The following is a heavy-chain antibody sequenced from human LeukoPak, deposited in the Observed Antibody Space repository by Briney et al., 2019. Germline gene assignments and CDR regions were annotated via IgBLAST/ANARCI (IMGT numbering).Heavy chain of an antibody. D-gene: IGHD5-18*01. J-gene: IGHJ6*02. V-gene: IGHV3-23*01. Sequence: GGSLRLSCAASGFTFSSYTMSWVRQAPGKGLEWVSAISHTSEYTYHADSVKGRFTISRDNSKNTLYLQMNSLRAEDTAVYYCARGGYSYGYGVDYYYYYGMDVWGQGTTVTVSS. CDR3: ARGGYSYGYGVDYYYYYGMDV. CDR1: GFTFSSYT. CDR2: ISHTSEYT.